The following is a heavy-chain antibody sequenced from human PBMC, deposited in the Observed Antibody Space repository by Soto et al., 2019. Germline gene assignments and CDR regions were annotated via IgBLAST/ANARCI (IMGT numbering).Heavy chain of an antibody. CDR1: GYSFSFYW. CDR3: MTSYVYDGENSNYYRDAFVS. Sequence: GESLKISCKASGYSFSFYWIGWVRQMPGKGLEWMAIMYPDDSDIRYSPSFEAHVTISADKSTSTAFLPWSRLKASDTARYYCMTSYVYDGENSNYYRDAFVSWGQGTLVTVSS. CDR2: MYPDDSDI. D-gene: IGHD3-22*01. V-gene: IGHV5-51*01. J-gene: IGHJ4*01.